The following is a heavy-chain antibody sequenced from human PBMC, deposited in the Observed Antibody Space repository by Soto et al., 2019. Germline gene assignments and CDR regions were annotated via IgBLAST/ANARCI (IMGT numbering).Heavy chain of an antibody. D-gene: IGHD2-15*01. J-gene: IGHJ4*02. CDR3: VRTSLVVAAATREDY. V-gene: IGHV3-74*01. Sequence: EVQLVESGGGLVQPGGSLRLSCAASGFTFSSYWMHWVRQAPGKGLVWFSRINSDGSSTSYADSVKGRFTISRDNDKNTLYLQMNSLRAEDRAVYYCVRTSLVVAAATREDYWGQGTLVTVSS. CDR1: GFTFSSYW. CDR2: INSDGSST.